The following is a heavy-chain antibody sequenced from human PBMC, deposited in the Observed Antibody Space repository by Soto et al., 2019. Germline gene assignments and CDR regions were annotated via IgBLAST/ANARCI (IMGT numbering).Heavy chain of an antibody. CDR3: ARIAVPGASY. CDR1: GGSISRGGYY. D-gene: IGHD7-27*01. V-gene: IGHV4-31*03. J-gene: IGHJ4*02. Sequence: LSLTCSVSGGSISRGGYYWSWIRQHPGEGLEYIGYIYETGATYYKPSLKSRVSISADTSKNQFSLKLSSVTGADTAVYFCARIAVPGASYWGQGTLVTVSS. CDR2: IYETGAT.